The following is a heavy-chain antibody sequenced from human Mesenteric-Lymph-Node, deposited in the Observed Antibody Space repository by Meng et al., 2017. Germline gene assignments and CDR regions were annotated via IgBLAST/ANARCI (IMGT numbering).Heavy chain of an antibody. J-gene: IGHJ5*02. CDR3: PHSCSGGSCYHHWFAH. CDR2: ISWDDDQ. D-gene: IGHD2-15*01. V-gene: IGHV2-5*02. CDR1: GFSLRRSGVG. Sequence: TLKESGTTLVKPTTPLTLPGLFSGFSLRRSGVGGGSIRQRPGKVLEWLALISWDDDQRYSPSLKSRLTITKDTSKNQVVLTMTNMDSVDTATYYCPHSCSGGSCYHHWFAHWGQGTLVTVSS.